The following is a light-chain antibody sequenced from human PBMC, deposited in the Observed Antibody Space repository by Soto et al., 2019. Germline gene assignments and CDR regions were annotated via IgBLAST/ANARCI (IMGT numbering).Light chain of an antibody. CDR3: SSYTSSSTPYV. Sequence: QSALTQPASVSGSPGQSITISCTGTSSDVGGYNYVSWYQPHPGKAPKLMLYEVSNRPSGVSNRFSGSKSGNTASLTISGLQAEDEADDYCSSYTSSSTPYVFGTGTKLTVL. J-gene: IGLJ1*01. CDR1: SSDVGGYNY. CDR2: EVS. V-gene: IGLV2-14*01.